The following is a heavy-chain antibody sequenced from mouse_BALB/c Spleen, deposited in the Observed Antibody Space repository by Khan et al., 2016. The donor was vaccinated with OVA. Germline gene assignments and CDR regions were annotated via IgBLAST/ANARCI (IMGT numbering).Heavy chain of an antibody. Sequence: EVKLLESGPGLVKPSQSLSLTCTVTGFSVTSDYAWNWIRQFPGNKLEWMGYINYSGSTSYTPSLKRRISITRDTSKNQFFLQLSSLTTEDTATYYCARGRAYWGQGTLVTVSA. J-gene: IGHJ3*01. V-gene: IGHV3-2*02. CDR1: GFSVTSDYA. CDR3: ARGRAY. CDR2: INYSGST. D-gene: IGHD3-3*01.